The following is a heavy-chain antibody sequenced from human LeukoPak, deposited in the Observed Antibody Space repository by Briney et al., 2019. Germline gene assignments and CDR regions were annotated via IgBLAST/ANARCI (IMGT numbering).Heavy chain of an antibody. J-gene: IGHJ4*02. Sequence: GGSLRLSCAVSGFTFEDYAMHWVRQAPGKGLDWVAAISWNSGSINYADSVKGRFTISRDNSKNTLYLQMNSLRAEDTAVYYCAKDQVRGVIGYWGQGTLVTVSS. CDR2: ISWNSGSI. V-gene: IGHV3-9*01. CDR1: GFTFEDYA. CDR3: AKDQVRGVIGY. D-gene: IGHD3-10*01.